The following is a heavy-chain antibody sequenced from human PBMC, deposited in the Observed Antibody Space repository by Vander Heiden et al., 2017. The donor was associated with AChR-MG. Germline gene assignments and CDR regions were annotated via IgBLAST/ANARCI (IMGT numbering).Heavy chain of an antibody. V-gene: IGHV3-49*03. CDR2: IRSYGAT. Sequence: EVQLVESGGGLVQPGRSLRLSCTASGFTFGDYTVAWFRQAPGKGLEWVGFIRSYGATEYAASVKGRFAISRDNSKSVAYLQMNSLKTEDTGVYHCTRAYSEGQFYGDYVLVYYWGQGTLVTVSS. J-gene: IGHJ4*02. D-gene: IGHD4-17*01. CDR3: TRAYSEGQFYGDYVLVYY. CDR1: GFTFGDYT.